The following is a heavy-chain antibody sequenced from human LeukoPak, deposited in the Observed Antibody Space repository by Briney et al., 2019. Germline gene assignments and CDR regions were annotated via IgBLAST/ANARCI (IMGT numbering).Heavy chain of an antibody. CDR2: ISYDGSNK. CDR3: AKCLMHYDFWRGSPHGMDV. D-gene: IGHD3-3*01. J-gene: IGHJ6*02. CDR1: GFTFSSYG. V-gene: IGHV3-30*18. Sequence: PGGSLRLSCAASGFTFSSYGMHWVRQAPGKGLEWVAVISYDGSNKYYADSVKGRFTISRDNSKNTLYLQMNSLRAEDTAVYYCAKCLMHYDFWRGSPHGMDVWGQGTTVTVSS.